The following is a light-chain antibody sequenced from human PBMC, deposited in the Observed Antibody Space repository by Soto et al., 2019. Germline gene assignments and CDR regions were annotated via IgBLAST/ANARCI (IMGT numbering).Light chain of an antibody. CDR2: EGS. CDR3: CSYAGSSTPFV. J-gene: IGLJ1*01. CDR1: SSDIGSYNL. V-gene: IGLV2-23*01. Sequence: SALAQPASVSGSPRQSITISCTGTSSDIGSYNLVSWSQQHPGKAPKLMIYEGSKRPSGVSNRFSGSKSGNTASLTISGLQAEDEADYYCCSYAGSSTPFVFGTGTKVTVL.